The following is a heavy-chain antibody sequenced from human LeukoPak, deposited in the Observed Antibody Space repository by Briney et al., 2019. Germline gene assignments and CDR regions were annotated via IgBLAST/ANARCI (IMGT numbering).Heavy chain of an antibody. J-gene: IGHJ5*02. CDR1: GYTFTSYA. CDR2: INAGNGNT. V-gene: IGHV1-3*01. CDR3: ARPNYYDSSGYPNWFDP. Sequence: ASVKVSCKASGYTFTSYAIHWVRQAPGQRLEWMGWINAGNGNTKYSQKFQGRVTITRDTSASTVYMELSSLRSEDTAVYYCARPNYYDSSGYPNWFDPWGQGTLVTVSS. D-gene: IGHD3-22*01.